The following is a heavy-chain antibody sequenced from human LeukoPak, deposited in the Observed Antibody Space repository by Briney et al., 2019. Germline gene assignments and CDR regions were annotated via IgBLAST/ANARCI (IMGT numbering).Heavy chain of an antibody. CDR1: GYTFTSYG. CDR3: ARGEVAGDY. V-gene: IGHV1-8*03. Sequence: ASVKVSCKASGYTFTSYGISWVRQAPGQGLEWMGRMNPNSGNTGYAQKFQGRVTITRNTSISTAYMELSSLRSEDTAVYYCARGEVAGDYWGQGTLVTVSS. D-gene: IGHD5-12*01. J-gene: IGHJ4*02. CDR2: MNPNSGNT.